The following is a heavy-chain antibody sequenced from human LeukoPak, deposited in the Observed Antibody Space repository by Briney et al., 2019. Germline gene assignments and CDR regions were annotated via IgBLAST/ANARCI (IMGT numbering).Heavy chain of an antibody. CDR3: ARGESDSSGWYDK. CDR2: MNPNSGNT. CDR1: GYTFTGYD. D-gene: IGHD6-19*01. J-gene: IGHJ4*02. V-gene: IGHV1-8*01. Sequence: ASVKVSCTASGYTFTGYDINWVRQATGQGLEWMGWMNPNSGNTGYAQKFQGRVTMTRNNSRSTVYMELSSLRSEDTAVYYCARGESDSSGWYDKWGQGSLATVSS.